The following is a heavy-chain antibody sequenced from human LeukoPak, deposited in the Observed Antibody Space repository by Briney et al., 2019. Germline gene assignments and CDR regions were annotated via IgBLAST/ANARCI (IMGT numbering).Heavy chain of an antibody. CDR2: IYHSGST. D-gene: IGHD4-17*01. CDR3: AREWGPYGDYVDWFDP. Sequence: PSETLSLTCTVSGGSISSGGYYWSWIRQPPGKGLEWIGYIYHSGSTYYNPSLKSRVTMSVDRSKNQFSLKLSSVTAADTAVYYCAREWGPYGDYVDWFDPWGQGTLVTVSS. V-gene: IGHV4-30-2*01. J-gene: IGHJ5*02. CDR1: GGSISSGGYY.